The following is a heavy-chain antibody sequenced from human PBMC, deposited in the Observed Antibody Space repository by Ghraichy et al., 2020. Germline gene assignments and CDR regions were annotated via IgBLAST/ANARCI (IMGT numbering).Heavy chain of an antibody. D-gene: IGHD3-16*01. CDR1: GDSIDSGGYS. Sequence: SETRSLTCDVSGDSIDSGGYSWSWIRQPPGKGLEWIGHISHSGTTYYTPSLKSRITISTDRSKNKFYMKLTSVTAADTAVYHCARVIIRRGIYDSVVGFDYWGQGTLVIVSS. V-gene: IGHV4-30-2*01. CDR2: ISHSGTT. CDR3: ARVIIRRGIYDSVVGFDY. J-gene: IGHJ4*02.